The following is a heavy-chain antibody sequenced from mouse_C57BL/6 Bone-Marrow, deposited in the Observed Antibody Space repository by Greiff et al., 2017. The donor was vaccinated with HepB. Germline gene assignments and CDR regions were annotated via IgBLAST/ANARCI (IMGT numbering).Heavy chain of an antibody. D-gene: IGHD1-1*01. Sequence: VKLMESGPELVKPGASVKISCKASGYAFSSSWMNWVKQRPGKGLEWIGRIYPGDGDTNYNGKFKGKATLTADKSSSTAYMQLSSLTSEDSAVYFCARGITTVVAPDYFDYWGQGTTLTVSS. CDR1: GYAFSSSW. J-gene: IGHJ2*01. CDR2: IYPGDGDT. V-gene: IGHV1-82*01. CDR3: ARGITTVVAPDYFDY.